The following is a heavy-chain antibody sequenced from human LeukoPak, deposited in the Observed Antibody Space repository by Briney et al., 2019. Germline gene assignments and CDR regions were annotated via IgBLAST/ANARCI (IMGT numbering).Heavy chain of an antibody. D-gene: IGHD3-10*01. Sequence: GGSLRLSCAASGFSFSSHAMSWVRQAPGKGLEGVSPISGSGGSTYYADSVKGRFTISRDTSKNTLYLQMNSLRAEDTAVYYCAKPRELYYYYYYMDVWGRGTTVTVSS. CDR3: AKPRELYYYYYYMDV. J-gene: IGHJ6*03. CDR2: ISGSGGST. CDR1: GFSFSSHA. V-gene: IGHV3-23*01.